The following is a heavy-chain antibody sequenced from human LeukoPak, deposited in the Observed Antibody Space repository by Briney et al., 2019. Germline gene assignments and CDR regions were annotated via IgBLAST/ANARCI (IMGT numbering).Heavy chain of an antibody. CDR2: IYYSGST. Sequence: SETLSPTCSVSGDSITGYYWGWIRQPPGKGLEWIGSIYYSGSTYYNPSLKSRVTISVDTSKNQFSLKLSSVTAADTAVYYCARSGYYYGSGIGSMDVWGKGTTVTISS. D-gene: IGHD3-10*01. J-gene: IGHJ6*03. CDR3: ARSGYYYGSGIGSMDV. V-gene: IGHV4-39*07. CDR1: GDSITGYY.